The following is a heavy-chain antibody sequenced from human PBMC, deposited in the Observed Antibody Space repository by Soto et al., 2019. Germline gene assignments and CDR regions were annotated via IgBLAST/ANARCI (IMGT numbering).Heavy chain of an antibody. CDR1: GGSFSGYY. V-gene: IGHV4-34*01. Sequence: PSETLSLTCAVYGGSFSGYYWSWIRQPPGKGLEWIGEINHSGSTNYNPSLKSRVTISVDTSKNQFSLKLSSVTAADTAVYYCARAYCSGGSCYYFDYWGQGTLVTVSS. CDR3: ARAYCSGGSCYYFDY. D-gene: IGHD2-15*01. J-gene: IGHJ4*02. CDR2: INHSGST.